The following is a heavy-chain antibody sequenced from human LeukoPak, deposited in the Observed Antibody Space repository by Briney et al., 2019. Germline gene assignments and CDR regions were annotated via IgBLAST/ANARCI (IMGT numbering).Heavy chain of an antibody. Sequence: ASVKVSCKASGYTFTSYDINWVRQATGQGLEWMGWMNPNSGNTGYAQKFQGRVTITRDTSISTAYMELSSLRSEDTAVYYCARDVWSSGSHRKRYYFDYWGQGTLVTVSS. CDR3: ARDVWSSGSHRKRYYFDY. V-gene: IGHV1-8*03. CDR1: GYTFTSYD. J-gene: IGHJ4*02. D-gene: IGHD1-26*01. CDR2: MNPNSGNT.